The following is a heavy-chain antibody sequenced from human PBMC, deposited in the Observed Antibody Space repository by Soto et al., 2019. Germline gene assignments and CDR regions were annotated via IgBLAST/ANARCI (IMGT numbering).Heavy chain of an antibody. D-gene: IGHD2-21*01. Sequence: ASVKVSCKASGYTFTDYAIHWVRQAPGQRLEWMGWIAPGNGNTKYSQNFQGRVTITRDTSATTAYMELSSLRSEDTAVYYCAKGSRMWTPDYWGQGTLVTVSS. J-gene: IGHJ4*02. V-gene: IGHV1-3*01. CDR3: AKGSRMWTPDY. CDR2: IAPGNGNT. CDR1: GYTFTDYA.